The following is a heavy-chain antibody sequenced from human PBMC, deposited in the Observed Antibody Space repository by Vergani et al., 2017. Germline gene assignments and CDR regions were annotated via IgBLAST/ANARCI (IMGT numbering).Heavy chain of an antibody. V-gene: IGHV3-64D*06. D-gene: IGHD3-10*01. CDR1: GFTFSSYA. Sequence: EVQLVESGGGLVQPGGSLRLSCSASGFTFSSYAMHWVRQAPGKGLEYVSAISSNGGSTYYADSVKGRFTISRDNSKNTLYLQMSSLRAEDTAVYYCVNPQVVGGRGYWGQGTLVTVSS. J-gene: IGHJ4*02. CDR2: ISSNGGST. CDR3: VNPQVVGGRGY.